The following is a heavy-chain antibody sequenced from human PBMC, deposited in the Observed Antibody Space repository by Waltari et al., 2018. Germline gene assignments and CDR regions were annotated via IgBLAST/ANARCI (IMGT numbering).Heavy chain of an antibody. CDR2: ISYDGSNK. J-gene: IGHJ4*02. V-gene: IGHV3-30*18. CDR3: AKDLGSV. CDR1: GFTFSSYG. D-gene: IGHD3-10*01. Sequence: QVQLVESGGGVVQPGRSLRLSCAASGFTFSSYGMHWVRQAPRKGREWVAVISYDGSNKYYVDSVEGRFTISRDNSKNTLYLQMNSLRAEDTAVYYCAKDLGSVWGQGTLVTVSS.